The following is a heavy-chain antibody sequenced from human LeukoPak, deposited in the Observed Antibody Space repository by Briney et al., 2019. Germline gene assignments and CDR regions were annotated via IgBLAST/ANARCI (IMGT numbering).Heavy chain of an antibody. V-gene: IGHV3-48*02. CDR2: ISSRSSNI. Sequence: GGSLRLSCAASGFTLSSYSMNWVRQAPGKGLEWVSYISSRSSNIYYADSVKGRFTISRDNAKNSLQMNSLRDEDTAVYYCARIPGGYYYGMDVWGQGTTVTVSS. D-gene: IGHD3-16*01. CDR3: ARIPGGYYYGMDV. CDR1: GFTLSSYS. J-gene: IGHJ6*02.